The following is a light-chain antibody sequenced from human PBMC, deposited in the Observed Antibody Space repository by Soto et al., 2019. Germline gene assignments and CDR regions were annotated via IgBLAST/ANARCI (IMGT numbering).Light chain of an antibody. J-gene: IGKJ1*01. CDR2: GAS. CDR3: QQYGSSPT. CDR1: QSVSSN. Sequence: EIVMTQSPATLSVSPGERATLSCRASQSVSSNLAWYQQKPGQAPRLLIYGASTRATGIPARFSGSGSGTDFTLTISRLEPEDFAVYYCQQYGSSPTFGQGTRWIS. V-gene: IGKV3-15*01.